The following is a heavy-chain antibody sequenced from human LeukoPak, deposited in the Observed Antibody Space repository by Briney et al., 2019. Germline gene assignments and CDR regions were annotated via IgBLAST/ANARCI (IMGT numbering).Heavy chain of an antibody. Sequence: ASVKVSCKASGYTFTSYGISWVRQAPGQGLEWMGWISAYNGNTNYAQKLQGRVTMTTDTSTSTAYMELRSLRSDDRAVYYCARVDWEGSGSYYFDYWGQGTLVTVSS. D-gene: IGHD1-26*01. J-gene: IGHJ4*02. CDR1: GYTFTSYG. V-gene: IGHV1-18*01. CDR2: ISAYNGNT. CDR3: ARVDWEGSGSYYFDY.